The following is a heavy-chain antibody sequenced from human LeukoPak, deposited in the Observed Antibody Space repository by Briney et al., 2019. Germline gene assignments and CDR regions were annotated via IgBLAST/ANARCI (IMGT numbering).Heavy chain of an antibody. CDR2: ISAYNGNT. D-gene: IGHD5-24*01. CDR3: AREHRRGDFDY. Sequence: ASVKVSCKASGYTFTSYGISWVRQAPGQGLEGMGWISAYNGNTKYAQKLKGRVTMTTDTSTSKAYMELRSLRSDDTAVYYCAREHRRGDFDYWGQGTLVTVSS. J-gene: IGHJ4*02. V-gene: IGHV1-18*01. CDR1: GYTFTSYG.